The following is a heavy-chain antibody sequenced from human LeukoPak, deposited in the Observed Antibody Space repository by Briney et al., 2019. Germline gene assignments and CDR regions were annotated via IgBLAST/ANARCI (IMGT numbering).Heavy chain of an antibody. CDR3: ARRAAVGQNWFDP. J-gene: IGHJ5*02. Sequence: SETLSLTCSVSGDSMSSNNYHWGWIPRPPGKGPGWIRSISYRGTPYYHPSLKSRVTMSVDTSENLFSLKVNYVTAADTAVYYCARRAAVGQNWFDPGGQGTRATVSS. CDR2: ISYRGTP. V-gene: IGHV4-39*02. D-gene: IGHD6-25*01. CDR1: GDSMSSNNYH.